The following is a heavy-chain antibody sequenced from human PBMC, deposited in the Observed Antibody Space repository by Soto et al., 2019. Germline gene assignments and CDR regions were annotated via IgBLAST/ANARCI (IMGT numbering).Heavy chain of an antibody. D-gene: IGHD6-13*01. CDR2: MNPINGAT. V-gene: IGHV1-8*02. CDR1: GYDFTAYG. CDR3: GRAPSPRAPAGGTPYYYAMDV. Sequence: GASVKVSCKASGYDFTAYGINGVREASGQGLEWMGWMNPINGATGSARRFQGRVSMIRNTATGTANLELTSLRSDDSAVYYCGRAPSPRAPAGGTPYYYAMDVRGQGTTVTVSS. J-gene: IGHJ6*02.